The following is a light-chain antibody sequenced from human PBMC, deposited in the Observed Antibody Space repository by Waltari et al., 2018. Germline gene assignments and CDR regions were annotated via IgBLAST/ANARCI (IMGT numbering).Light chain of an antibody. CDR1: QDISNY. V-gene: IGKV1-33*01. CDR3: QQYGNLPPS. Sequence: DIQMTQSPSSLSASVGDRLTITCQASQDISNYLNWYQQKPGKAPKLLIYDASNLETGVPSRFSGSGSGTDFTFTISSLQPEDIATYYCQQYGNLPPSFGQGTKLEIK. J-gene: IGKJ2*03. CDR2: DAS.